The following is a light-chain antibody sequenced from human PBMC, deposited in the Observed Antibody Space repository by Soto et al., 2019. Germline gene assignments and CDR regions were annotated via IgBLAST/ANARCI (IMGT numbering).Light chain of an antibody. J-gene: IGKJ1*01. CDR2: KAS. CDR3: QHQGT. V-gene: IGKV1-5*03. Sequence: DIRVTMSPSSLSASVGDRVTITCRASQSISIWLAWYQQKPGKAPKLLIYKASSLESGVPSRFSGSGSGTEFTLTISSLQPDDFATYSCQHQGTFGQGTKVDIK. CDR1: QSISIW.